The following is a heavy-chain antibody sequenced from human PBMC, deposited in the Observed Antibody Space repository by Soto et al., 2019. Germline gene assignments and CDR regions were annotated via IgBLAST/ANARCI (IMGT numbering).Heavy chain of an antibody. D-gene: IGHD5-12*01. CDR3: AIWVATIRD. Sequence: QEQLQQWGAGLLKPSETLSLTCAVNGGSFSDYNWSWIRQPPGKRLEWIGEINNSGGTNYNPSLKSRVTISVDASKNEFSLKLSSVTAADTALYYCAIWVATIRDWGQGTLVTVSS. V-gene: IGHV4-34*02. CDR2: INNSGGT. CDR1: GGSFSDYN. J-gene: IGHJ4*02.